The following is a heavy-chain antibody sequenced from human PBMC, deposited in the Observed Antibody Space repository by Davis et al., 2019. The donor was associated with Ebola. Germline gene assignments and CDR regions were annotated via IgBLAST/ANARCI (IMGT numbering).Heavy chain of an antibody. CDR1: VITFSSYA. J-gene: IGHJ6*02. CDR3: ARAPKLTGVYYYYGMDV. Sequence: GESLKISCADSVITFSSYAMTWVRQAPGKGLEWVSAISGSGGTTYYAGSVKGRFTVSRDNSKKTMYLQMNSLRAEDTAVYYRARAPKLTGVYYYYGMDVWGQGTTVTVSS. CDR2: ISGSGGTT. V-gene: IGHV3-23*01. D-gene: IGHD7-27*01.